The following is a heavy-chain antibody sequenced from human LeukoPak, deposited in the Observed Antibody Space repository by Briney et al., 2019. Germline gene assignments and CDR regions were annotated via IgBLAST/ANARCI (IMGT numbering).Heavy chain of an antibody. CDR3: ARDIVLVPAAIPYFDY. J-gene: IGHJ4*02. CDR1: GSSITTAYF. D-gene: IGHD2-2*01. CDR2: VYQSGST. Sequence: SETLSLTCVVSGSSITTAYFWGWIRQPPGKGLEWIGSVYQSGSTYYNPSLKSRVSISLDTSKTQFSLKLTSVTAADTAVYFCARDIVLVPAAIPYFDYWGQGILVTVSS. V-gene: IGHV4-38-2*02.